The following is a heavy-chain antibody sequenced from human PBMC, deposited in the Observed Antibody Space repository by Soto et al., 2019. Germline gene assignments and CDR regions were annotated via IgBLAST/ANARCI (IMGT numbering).Heavy chain of an antibody. CDR2: TYFRSKWYN. D-gene: IGHD5-12*01. J-gene: IGHJ5*02. V-gene: IGHV6-1*01. CDR3: AKGDNLGPKTGYAFDP. CDR1: GDSVSSNTAS. Sequence: QTFSLTCAISGDSVSSNTASWNWIRQSPSRGLEWLGRTYFRSKWYNDYAVSVKSRIIINPDTSNNQFSLQLNSVTPEDTAVYFCAKGDNLGPKTGYAFDPWGQGIMVTVSS.